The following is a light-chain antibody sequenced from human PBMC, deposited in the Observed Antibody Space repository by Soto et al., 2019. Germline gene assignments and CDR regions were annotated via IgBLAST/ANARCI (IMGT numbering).Light chain of an antibody. CDR3: QQYRT. Sequence: DIVMTQTPLSLSVTPGQPASISCKSSQSLLHSDGKTYLYWYQQNPGQAPRLLIYEASSRATGIPDRFSGSGSGTGFTLTISRLEPEDFAVYYCQQYRTFGQGAKVDIK. V-gene: IGKV2-29*01. CDR2: EAS. J-gene: IGKJ1*01. CDR1: QSLLHSDGKTY.